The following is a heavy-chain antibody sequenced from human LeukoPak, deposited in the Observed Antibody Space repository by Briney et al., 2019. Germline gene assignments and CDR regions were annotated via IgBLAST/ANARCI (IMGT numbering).Heavy chain of an antibody. CDR2: INPNSSDT. CDR1: GYTFSGYY. J-gene: IGHJ4*02. Sequence: ASVKVSCKASGYTFSGYYIHWVRQAPGQGLEWMGWINPNSSDTNYAQKFQGRVTMTSDTSISTAYMELSRLRSDDTAVFYCARGRRGRYSADYDYWGQGTLVTVSS. V-gene: IGHV1-2*02. CDR3: ARGRRGRYSADYDY. D-gene: IGHD1-26*01.